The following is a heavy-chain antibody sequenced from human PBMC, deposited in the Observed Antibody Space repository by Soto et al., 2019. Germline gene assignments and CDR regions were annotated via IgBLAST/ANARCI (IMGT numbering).Heavy chain of an antibody. V-gene: IGHV1-8*01. Sequence: QVQLVQSGAEVKKPGASVKVSCKASGYTFTSYDINWVRQATGQGLEWMGWMNPNSGNTGYAQKFQGRVTMTRNTSISTAYMELSSLRSEDTAVYYCARAYYGSRSYVTDAFDIWGQGTMVTVSS. J-gene: IGHJ3*02. CDR2: MNPNSGNT. D-gene: IGHD3-10*01. CDR3: ARAYYGSRSYVTDAFDI. CDR1: GYTFTSYD.